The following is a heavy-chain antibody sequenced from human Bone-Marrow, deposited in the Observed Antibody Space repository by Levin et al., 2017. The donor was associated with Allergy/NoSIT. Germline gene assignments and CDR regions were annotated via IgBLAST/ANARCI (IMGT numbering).Heavy chain of an antibody. CDR3: ARDFSYYYGSGNWFDP. CDR1: GGSFSGYY. CDR2: INHSGST. Sequence: SSETLSLTCAVYGGSFSGYYWSWIRQPPGKGLEWIGEINHSGSTNYNPSLKSRVTISVDTSKNQFSLKLSSVTAADTAVYYCARDFSYYYGSGNWFDPWGQGTLVTVSS. J-gene: IGHJ5*02. D-gene: IGHD3-10*01. V-gene: IGHV4-34*01.